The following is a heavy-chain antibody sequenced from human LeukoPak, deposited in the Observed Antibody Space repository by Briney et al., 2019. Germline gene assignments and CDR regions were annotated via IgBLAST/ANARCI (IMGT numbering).Heavy chain of an antibody. J-gene: IGHJ2*01. Sequence: SVKVSCKASGGSFNSYAYSWVRQAPGQGLEWMGRIIPIFGTANYAQRFQGRVTITADKSTNTAYMELSSLRSEDTAVYYCARSQPLAYFDLWGRGTLVTVSS. CDR1: GGSFNSYA. CDR3: ARSQPLAYFDL. CDR2: IIPIFGTA. V-gene: IGHV1-69*06.